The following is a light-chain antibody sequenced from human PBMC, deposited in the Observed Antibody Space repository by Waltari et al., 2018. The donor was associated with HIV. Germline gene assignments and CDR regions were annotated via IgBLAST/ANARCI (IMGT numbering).Light chain of an antibody. CDR2: WAS. CDR1: QSVLYSSNNKNY. J-gene: IGKJ1*01. CDR3: QQYYSNPRT. V-gene: IGKV4-1*01. Sequence: DIVLTQTPDSLAVSLGERATVHCKSSQSVLYSSNNKNYLAWYQQKVGQPPKLLIYWASTRESGVPDRFTGSGAGTDFTLTISSLQAEDVAVYYCQQYYSNPRTFGQGTKVEIK.